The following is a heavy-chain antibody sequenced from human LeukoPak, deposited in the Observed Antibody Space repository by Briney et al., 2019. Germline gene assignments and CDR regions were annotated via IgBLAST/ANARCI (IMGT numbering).Heavy chain of an antibody. CDR3: ARDASGSSIGLIDF. CDR2: IITSSTYI. J-gene: IGHJ4*02. V-gene: IGHV3-21*01. CDR1: EFTLRSYS. D-gene: IGHD1-26*01. Sequence: PGGSLRLSCVASEFTLRSYSMHWVRQAPGKGLEWVSYIITSSTYIYYADSVMGRFTISRDNDKNSLYLHMSSLRAEDTAVYYCARDASGSSIGLIDFWGQGTLVTVSS.